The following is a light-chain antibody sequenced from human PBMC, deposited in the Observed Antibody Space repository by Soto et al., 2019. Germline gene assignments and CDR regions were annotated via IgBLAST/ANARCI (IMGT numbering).Light chain of an antibody. Sequence: EIVLTQSPATLSVSPGERATLSCRTSQSVSSNLAWYRQKPGQPPRLLIYAATTRATGVPTRFSGSGSGTEFTLTISSLQSEDFAVYYCQQYNNLPPWTVGLGTKVDIK. CDR3: QQYNNLPPWT. CDR2: AAT. CDR1: QSVSSN. J-gene: IGKJ1*01. V-gene: IGKV3-15*01.